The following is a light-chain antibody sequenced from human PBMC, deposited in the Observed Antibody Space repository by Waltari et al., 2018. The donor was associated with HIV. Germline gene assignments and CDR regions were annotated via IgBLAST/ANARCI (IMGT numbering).Light chain of an antibody. CDR2: EEN. CDR1: SSNIGNHY. J-gene: IGLJ1*01. CDR3: GTWDTSLSAGV. Sequence: QSVLTQPPSVSAALGQKVTISCSGSSSNIGNHYVSWYQHLPGTAPKLLIYEENNRPSGIPDRVSGSKSGTSATLGITGLLTGDEADYYCGTWDTSLSAGVFGTGTKVTVL. V-gene: IGLV1-51*02.